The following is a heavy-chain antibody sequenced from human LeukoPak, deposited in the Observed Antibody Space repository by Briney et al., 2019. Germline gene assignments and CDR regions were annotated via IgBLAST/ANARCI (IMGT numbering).Heavy chain of an antibody. V-gene: IGHV1-2*06. Sequence: ASVKVSCKASGYTFTGYYMHWVRQAPGQGLEWMGRINPNSGGTNYAQKFQGRVTMTRDTSTGTVYMELSSLRSEDTAVYYCAREKVATTTSGSDAFDIWGQGTMVTVSS. D-gene: IGHD5-12*01. J-gene: IGHJ3*02. CDR3: AREKVATTTSGSDAFDI. CDR1: GYTFTGYY. CDR2: INPNSGGT.